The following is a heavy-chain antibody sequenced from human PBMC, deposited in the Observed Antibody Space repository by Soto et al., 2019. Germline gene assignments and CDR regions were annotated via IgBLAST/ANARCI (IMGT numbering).Heavy chain of an antibody. CDR1: GDSVSSNSAA. D-gene: IGHD2-2*01. Sequence: SQTLSLTCAISGDSVSSNSAAWNWIRQSPSRGLEWLGRTYYRSKWYNDYAVSVKSRITINPDTSKNQFSLQLNSVTPEDTAVYYCARVGIVVVPAARYYGLDVWGQGTTVTV. CDR3: ARVGIVVVPAARYYGLDV. V-gene: IGHV6-1*01. J-gene: IGHJ6*02. CDR2: TYYRSKWYN.